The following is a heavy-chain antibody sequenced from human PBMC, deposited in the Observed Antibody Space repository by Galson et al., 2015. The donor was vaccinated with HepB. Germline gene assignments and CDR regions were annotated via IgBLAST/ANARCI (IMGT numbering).Heavy chain of an antibody. CDR1: GFTFSSYW. J-gene: IGHJ3*02. CDR3: ARGPVHYDYIWGSYRPHDAFDI. CDR2: IKQDGSEK. D-gene: IGHD3-16*02. V-gene: IGHV3-7*01. Sequence: SLRLSCAASGFTFSSYWMSWVRQAPGKGLEWVANIKQDGSEKYYVDSVKGRFTISRDNAKNSLYLQMNSLRAEDTAVYYCARGPVHYDYIWGSYRPHDAFDIWGQGTMVTVSS.